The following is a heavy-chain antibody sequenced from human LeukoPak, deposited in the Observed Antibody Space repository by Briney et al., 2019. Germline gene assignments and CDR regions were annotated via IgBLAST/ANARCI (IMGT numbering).Heavy chain of an antibody. Sequence: SETLSLTRTVSGGSISSYYWSWIRQPPGKGLEWIGYIYYSGSTNYNPSLKSRVTISVDTSKNQFSLKLSSVTAADTAVYYCARNYWDDAFDIWGQGTMVTVSS. D-gene: IGHD1-26*01. CDR1: GGSISSYY. CDR2: IYYSGST. J-gene: IGHJ3*02. CDR3: ARNYWDDAFDI. V-gene: IGHV4-59*08.